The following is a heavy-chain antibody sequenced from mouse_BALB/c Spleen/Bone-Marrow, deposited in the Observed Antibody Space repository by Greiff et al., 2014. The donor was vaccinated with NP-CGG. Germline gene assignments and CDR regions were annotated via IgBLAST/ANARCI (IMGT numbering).Heavy chain of an antibody. V-gene: IGHV2-3*01. CDR2: IWGDGST. D-gene: IGHD3-3*01. CDR1: GFSLTNYG. J-gene: IGHJ3*01. CDR3: RGGPWFAY. Sequence: VQLQQSGPGLVAPSQSLSITCTVSGFSLTNYGISWVRQPPGKGLEWLGVIWGDGSTNYHSALISRLSISKDNSKSQILLKLNSLQTDDTATYYCRGGPWFAYWGQGTLVTVSA.